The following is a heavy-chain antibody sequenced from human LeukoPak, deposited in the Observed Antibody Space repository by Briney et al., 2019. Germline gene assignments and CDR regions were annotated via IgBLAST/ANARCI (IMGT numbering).Heavy chain of an antibody. V-gene: IGHV4-59*01. Sequence: SETLSLTCTVSGGSISSYYWSWIRQPPGKGLEWIGYIYYSGSTNYNPSLKSRVTISVDTSKNQFSLKLSSVTAADAAVYYCARGLISSGWSNTYYYYGMDVWGQGTTVTVSS. D-gene: IGHD6-19*01. CDR2: IYYSGST. CDR3: ARGLISSGWSNTYYYYGMDV. CDR1: GGSISSYY. J-gene: IGHJ6*02.